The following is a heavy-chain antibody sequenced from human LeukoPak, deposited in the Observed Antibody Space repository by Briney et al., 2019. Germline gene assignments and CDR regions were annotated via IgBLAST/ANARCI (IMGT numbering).Heavy chain of an antibody. D-gene: IGHD2-15*01. CDR3: ARARKVVAAMGYGY. CDR2: INPNSGGT. CDR1: GYTFTGYY. Sequence: ASVKVSCKASGYTFTGYYMHWVRQAPGQGLEWMGWINPNSGGTNYAQKFQGRVTMTRDTSISTAYMELSRLRSDDTAVYYCARARKVVAAMGYGYWGQGTLVTVSS. V-gene: IGHV1-2*02. J-gene: IGHJ4*02.